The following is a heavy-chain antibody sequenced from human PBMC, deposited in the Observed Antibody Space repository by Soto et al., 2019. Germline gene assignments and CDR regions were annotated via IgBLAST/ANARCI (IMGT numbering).Heavy chain of an antibody. Sequence: EVQLLESGGGLVQPGGSLRLSCAASGFTFSSYAMSWVRQAPGKGLEWVSAISGSGGSTYYADSVKGRFTISRDNSKHTLYPQMNSLRAEDTAVYYCAKGDGVATIFGYWGQGTLVTVSS. J-gene: IGHJ4*02. CDR2: ISGSGGST. D-gene: IGHD5-12*01. CDR3: AKGDGVATIFGY. CDR1: GFTFSSYA. V-gene: IGHV3-23*01.